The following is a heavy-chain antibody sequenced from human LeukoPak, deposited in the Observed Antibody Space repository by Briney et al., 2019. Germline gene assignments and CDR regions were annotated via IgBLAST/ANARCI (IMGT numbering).Heavy chain of an antibody. CDR2: IYYSGST. J-gene: IGHJ5*02. CDR3: ARDWTTTTLMVYGGWFDP. Sequence: SETLSLTCTVSGGSISSYYWSWIRQPPGKGLEWIGYIYYSGSTYYNPSLKSRVTISVDTSKNQFSLKLSSVTAADTAVYYCARDWTTTTLMVYGGWFDPWGQGTLVTVSS. CDR1: GGSISSYY. V-gene: IGHV4-59*12. D-gene: IGHD2-8*01.